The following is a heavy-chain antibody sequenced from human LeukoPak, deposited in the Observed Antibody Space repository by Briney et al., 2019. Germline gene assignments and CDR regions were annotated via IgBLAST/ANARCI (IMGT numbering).Heavy chain of an antibody. CDR3: ARTSSGYDFYYFDY. CDR1: GFSLSTRGMC. V-gene: IGHV2-70*11. Sequence: SGPALVKPTQTLTLTCTLSGFSLSTRGMCVSWIRQPPGKALEWLARIDWDDDKYYSTSLKTRLTISKDTSKNQVVLTMTNMDPVDTATYYCARTSSGYDFYYFDYWGQGTLVTVSS. J-gene: IGHJ4*02. D-gene: IGHD5-12*01. CDR2: IDWDDDK.